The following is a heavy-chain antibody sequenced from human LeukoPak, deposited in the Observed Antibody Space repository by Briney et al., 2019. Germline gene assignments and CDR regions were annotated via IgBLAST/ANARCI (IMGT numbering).Heavy chain of an antibody. J-gene: IGHJ4*02. CDR2: INPSGGST. V-gene: IGHV1-46*01. Sequence: ASVKVSCKASGYTFARYYIHWVRQAPGQGLEWMGIINPSGGSTSYAQKFQGRVTMTRDTSTSTVYMELSSLRSEDTAVYYCARGKVVTMVRGVIITYFDYWGQGTLVTVSS. D-gene: IGHD3-10*01. CDR1: GYTFARYY. CDR3: ARGKVVTMVRGVIITYFDY.